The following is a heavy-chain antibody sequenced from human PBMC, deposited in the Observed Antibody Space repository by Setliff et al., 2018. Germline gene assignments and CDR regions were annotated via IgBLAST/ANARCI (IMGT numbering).Heavy chain of an antibody. CDR3: ARINFYVSSGYYYAPDY. J-gene: IGHJ4*02. Sequence: GASVKVSCKASGYAFTSYYMYWVRQAPGQGLEWMGTINTGGGSASIVDQFQGRVTMTRDTSTSAIYLELTSLRSDDTAVYYCARINFYVSSGYYYAPDYWGQGTLVTVSS. V-gene: IGHV1-46*01. CDR2: INTGGGSA. D-gene: IGHD3-22*01. CDR1: GYAFTSYY.